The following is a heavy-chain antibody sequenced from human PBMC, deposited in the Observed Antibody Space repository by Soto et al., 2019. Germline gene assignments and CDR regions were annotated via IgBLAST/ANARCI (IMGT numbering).Heavy chain of an antibody. J-gene: IGHJ4*02. CDR1: GFTFSSFA. V-gene: IGHV3-23*01. D-gene: IGHD3-16*01. Sequence: EVKLLESGGGLVQPGGSLRLSCVASGFTFSSFAMSWVRQAPGKGLEWGSSLRGSGGDTYYADSVNGRFTISRDKSKNTLYLQMDRLRVEDTAVYYCAKRCGCNYVWKSDRPDYWGQGTLVSVSS. CDR2: LRGSGGDT. CDR3: AKRCGCNYVWKSDRPDY.